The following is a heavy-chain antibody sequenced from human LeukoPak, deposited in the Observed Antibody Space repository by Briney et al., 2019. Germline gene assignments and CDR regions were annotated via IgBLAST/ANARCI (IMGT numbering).Heavy chain of an antibody. J-gene: IGHJ6*02. V-gene: IGHV3-30-3*01. D-gene: IGHD1-1*01. CDR2: ISYDGSNK. CDR3: ARYDARYGMDV. Sequence: GRSLRLSCAASGFTFSSYAMHWVRQAPGKGLEWVAVISYDGSNKYYADSVKGRFTISRDNSKNTLYLQMNSLRAEDTAVYYCARYDARYGMDVWGQGTTVTVSS. CDR1: GFTFSSYA.